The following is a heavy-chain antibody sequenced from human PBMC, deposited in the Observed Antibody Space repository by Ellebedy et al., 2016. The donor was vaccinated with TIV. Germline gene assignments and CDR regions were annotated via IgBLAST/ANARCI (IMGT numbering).Heavy chain of an antibody. CDR2: ISGSGGST. Sequence: GESLKISXAASGFTFSSYAMSWVRQAPGKGLEWVSAISGSGGSTYYADSVKGRFTISRDNSKNTLYLQMNSLRAEDTAVYYCAKEQWLAYEGKNWFDPWGQGTLVTVSS. CDR3: AKEQWLAYEGKNWFDP. J-gene: IGHJ5*02. D-gene: IGHD6-19*01. V-gene: IGHV3-23*01. CDR1: GFTFSSYA.